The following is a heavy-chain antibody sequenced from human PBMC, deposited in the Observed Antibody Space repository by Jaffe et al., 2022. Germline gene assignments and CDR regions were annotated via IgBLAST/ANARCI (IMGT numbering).Heavy chain of an antibody. J-gene: IGHJ6*03. Sequence: QVQLQESGPGLVKPSETLSLTCTVSGGSISSYYWSWIRQPPGKGLEWIGYIYYSGSTNYNPSLKSRVTISVDTSKNQFSLKLSSVTAADTAVYYCARDVPHGYYDILTGPYYYYYYMDVWGKGTTVTVSS. D-gene: IGHD3-9*01. CDR1: GGSISSYY. CDR2: IYYSGST. V-gene: IGHV4-59*01. CDR3: ARDVPHGYYDILTGPYYYYYYMDV.